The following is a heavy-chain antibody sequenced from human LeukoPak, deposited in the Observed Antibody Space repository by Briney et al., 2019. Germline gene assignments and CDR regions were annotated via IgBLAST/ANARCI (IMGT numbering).Heavy chain of an antibody. J-gene: IGHJ5*02. CDR1: GYTFTGYY. Sequence: GASVKVSCKASGYTFTGYYMPWVRQAPGQGLEWMGWINPNSGGTNYAQKFQGRVTMTRDTSISTAYMELSRLRSDDTAVYYCARGLGSSSVYHHNWFDPWGQGTLVTVSS. D-gene: IGHD6-6*01. CDR2: INPNSGGT. V-gene: IGHV1-2*02. CDR3: ARGLGSSSVYHHNWFDP.